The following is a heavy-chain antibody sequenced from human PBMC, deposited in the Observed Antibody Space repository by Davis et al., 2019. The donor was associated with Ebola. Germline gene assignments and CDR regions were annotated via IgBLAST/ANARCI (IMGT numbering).Heavy chain of an antibody. CDR2: IYPGDSDT. D-gene: IGHD6-19*01. CDR1: GYSFTSSW. J-gene: IGHJ4*02. CDR3: ARLGARRAVAALDY. Sequence: PGGSLRPSCKGLGYSFTSSWIGWVRQPPGRGLAWMGIIYPGDSDTRYSPSFQGQVTISADKSISTAYLQWSSLKASDTAMYYCARLGARRAVAALDYWGQGTLVTVSS. V-gene: IGHV5-51*01.